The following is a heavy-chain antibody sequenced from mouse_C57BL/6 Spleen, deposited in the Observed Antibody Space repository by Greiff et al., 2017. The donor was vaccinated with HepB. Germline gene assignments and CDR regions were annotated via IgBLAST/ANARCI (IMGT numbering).Heavy chain of an antibody. D-gene: IGHD2-3*01. Sequence: QVQLQQSGTEPVKPGASVKLSCKASGYTFTSYWMHWVKQRPGQGLEWIGNINPSNGGTNYNEKFKSKATLTVDKSSSTAYMQLSSLTSEDSAVYYCAIDGYYDAMDYWGQGTSVTVSS. CDR1: GYTFTSYW. J-gene: IGHJ4*01. V-gene: IGHV1-53*01. CDR2: INPSNGGT. CDR3: AIDGYYDAMDY.